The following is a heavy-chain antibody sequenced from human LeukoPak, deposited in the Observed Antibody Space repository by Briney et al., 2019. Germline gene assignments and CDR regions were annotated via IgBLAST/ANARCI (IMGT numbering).Heavy chain of an antibody. Sequence: ASVKVSCKASGYTFTGYYMHWVRQAPGQGLEWMGWINTNTGNPTYAQGFTGRFVFSLDSSVRMAYLQINSLQAEDTAVYYCGAGYGTVDYWGQGTLVTVSS. CDR3: GAGYGTVDY. D-gene: IGHD5-12*01. CDR1: GYTFTGYY. J-gene: IGHJ4*02. V-gene: IGHV7-4-1*04. CDR2: INTNTGNP.